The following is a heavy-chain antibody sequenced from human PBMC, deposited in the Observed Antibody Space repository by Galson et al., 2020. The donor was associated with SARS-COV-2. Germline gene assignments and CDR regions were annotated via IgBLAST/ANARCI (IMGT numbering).Heavy chain of an antibody. J-gene: IGHJ4*02. CDR3: AKDPGHGLGTYYGDY. D-gene: IGHD3-10*01. CDR2: IYSGGTT. CDR1: GFSVSSNY. V-gene: IGHV3-53*01. Sequence: GGSLRLSCAASGFSVSSNYMSWVRQAPGKGLEWVSVIYSGGTTYYADSVKGRFTISRDDSKNTVYLQMNSLRAEDTAMYFCAKDPGHGLGTYYGDYWGQGTLVTVSS.